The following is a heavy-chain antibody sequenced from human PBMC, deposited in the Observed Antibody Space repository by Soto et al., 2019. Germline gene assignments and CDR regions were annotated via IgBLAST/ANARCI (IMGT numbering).Heavy chain of an antibody. CDR2: IYYSGST. J-gene: IGHJ4*02. CDR3: ARDRSVLSNFDY. Sequence: QVHLQESGPGLVKPSETLSLTCTVSGGSIGSYYWSWIRQPPGKGLEWIGYIYYSGSTNYNPSLKSRVTISVDTSKNQFSLKLSSVTAADTAVYYCARDRSVLSNFDYWGQGTLVTVSS. V-gene: IGHV4-59*01. CDR1: GGSIGSYY.